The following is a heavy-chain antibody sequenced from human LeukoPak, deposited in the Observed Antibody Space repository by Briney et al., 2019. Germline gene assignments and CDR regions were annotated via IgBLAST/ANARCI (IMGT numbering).Heavy chain of an antibody. J-gene: IGHJ4*02. CDR3: ATGEGYFDLLSGSPLYFFVY. CDR2: INWNGGGT. D-gene: IGHD3-3*01. V-gene: IGHV3-20*04. Sequence: PGGSLRLSCAASGFSFGDYGVSWVRQAPGEGLEWVSTINWNGGGTAYADSVKGRFIISRDNTKNYLYLQMADLRVEDTALYYCATGEGYFDLLSGSPLYFFVYWGQGTLVTVSS. CDR1: GFSFGDYG.